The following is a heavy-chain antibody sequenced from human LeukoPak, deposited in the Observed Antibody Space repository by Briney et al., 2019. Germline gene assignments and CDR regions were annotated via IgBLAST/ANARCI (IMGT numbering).Heavy chain of an antibody. J-gene: IGHJ4*02. Sequence: GGSLRLSCAASGFTFSSYAMSWVRQAPGKGVEWVSAISGSGGSTYYADSVKGRFTISRDNSKNTLYLQMNSLRAEHTAVYYCAKDRYDSSGYYSQFDYWGQGTLVTVSS. CDR2: ISGSGGST. CDR3: AKDRYDSSGYYSQFDY. D-gene: IGHD3-22*01. V-gene: IGHV3-23*01. CDR1: GFTFSSYA.